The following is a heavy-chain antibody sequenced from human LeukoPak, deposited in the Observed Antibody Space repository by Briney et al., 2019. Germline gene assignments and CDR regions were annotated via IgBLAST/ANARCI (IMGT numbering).Heavy chain of an antibody. CDR1: GGAISSYY. CDR2: IYYSGGT. Sequence: KPSETLSLTCTVSGGAISSYYWSWIRQPPGKGLEWIGYIYYSGGTKYNTSLMSRVTISVDRAQNQFSLSLKSVTAADTAVYYCARDGLYDSSGYYMDSWGQGTLVIVSS. J-gene: IGHJ4*02. CDR3: ARDGLYDSSGYYMDS. V-gene: IGHV4-59*01. D-gene: IGHD3-22*01.